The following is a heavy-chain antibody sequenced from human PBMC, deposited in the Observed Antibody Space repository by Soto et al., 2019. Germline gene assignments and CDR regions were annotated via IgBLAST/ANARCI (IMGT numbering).Heavy chain of an antibody. CDR3: TRDFFSSSWYVRAFDI. CDR1: EYTFTDYS. Sequence: QVQLVQSGAEVKKPGASVKLSCKASEYTFTDYSLHWVRQAPGQGLEWMGIINPSVGTTTYAQKFQDRVVMTRDTSTSTVYMELSSLRAEVTAVYYCTRDFFSSSWYVRAFDIWGQGTMVTVSS. J-gene: IGHJ3*02. V-gene: IGHV1-46*03. D-gene: IGHD6-13*01. CDR2: INPSVGTT.